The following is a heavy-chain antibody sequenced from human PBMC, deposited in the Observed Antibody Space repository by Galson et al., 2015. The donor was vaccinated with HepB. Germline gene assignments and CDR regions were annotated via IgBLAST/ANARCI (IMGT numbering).Heavy chain of an antibody. CDR2: IYTSGST. V-gene: IGHV4-61*02. D-gene: IGHD7-27*01. J-gene: IGHJ4*02. Sequence: TLSLTCTVSGGSISSGSYYWSWIRQPAGKGLEWIGRIYTSGSTNYNPSLKSRVTMSVDTSKNQFSLKLSSVTAADTAVYYCARDKLGNFDYWGQGTLVTVSS. CDR3: ARDKLGNFDY. CDR1: GGSISSGSYY.